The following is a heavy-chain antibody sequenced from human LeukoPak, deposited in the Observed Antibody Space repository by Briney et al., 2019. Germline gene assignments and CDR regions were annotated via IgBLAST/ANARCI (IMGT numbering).Heavy chain of an antibody. Sequence: SGTLSLTCGVSGGSISSNNWWSWIRQPPGRGLEWIGEINHSGSTNYNPSLKSRVTISVDTSKNQFSLKLSSVTAADTAVYYCARALRRRNFDYWGQGTLVTVSS. CDR3: ARALRRRNFDY. V-gene: IGHV4-4*02. CDR2: INHSGST. J-gene: IGHJ4*02. CDR1: GGSISSNNW.